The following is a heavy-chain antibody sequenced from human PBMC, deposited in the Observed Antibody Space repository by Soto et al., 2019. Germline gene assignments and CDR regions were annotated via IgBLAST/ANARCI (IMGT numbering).Heavy chain of an antibody. CDR2: IRSEADGGTT. CDR3: TDTSVSGNSSWDY. Sequence: DVPLVESGGGLVKPGGSLRLSCAGSGFIFSDAWMNWVRQAPGKGLEWVGRIRSEADGGTTDYAAPVEGRFTISRDDSKNTLFLQMNSLKIDDTAVYYCTDTSVSGNSSWDYWGQGTLVTVSS. V-gene: IGHV3-15*07. CDR1: GFIFSDAW. J-gene: IGHJ4*02. D-gene: IGHD6-13*01.